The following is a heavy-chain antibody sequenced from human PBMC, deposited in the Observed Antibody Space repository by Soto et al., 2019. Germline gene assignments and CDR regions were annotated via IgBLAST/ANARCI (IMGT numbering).Heavy chain of an antibody. D-gene: IGHD1-26*01. CDR1: VYSISNYF. V-gene: IGHV4-59*01. Sequence: AATXSLTCTISVYSISNYFLNLIRHTPGKGLEWIGYISYSGSTVYNPSLQSRVTISSDTSKNHFSRKLSSVTAQDTAVSSCAREPKRDPGRGLEVWGQGTTVTVYS. CDR2: ISYSGST. J-gene: IGHJ6*02. CDR3: AREPKRDPGRGLEV.